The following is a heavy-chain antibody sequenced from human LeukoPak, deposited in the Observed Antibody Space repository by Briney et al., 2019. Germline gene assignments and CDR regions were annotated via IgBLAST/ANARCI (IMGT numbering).Heavy chain of an antibody. CDR2: IYYSGST. CDR3: AMVRDFSYYMDV. D-gene: IGHD3-3*01. Sequence: SETLSLTCTVSGGSISSYYWSWLRQPPGKRLEWIGYIYYSGSTNYNPSLKSRVTISVDTSKNQFSLKLSSVTAADTAVYYCAMVRDFSYYMDVWGKGTTIAVSS. CDR1: GGSISSYY. V-gene: IGHV4-59*01. J-gene: IGHJ6*03.